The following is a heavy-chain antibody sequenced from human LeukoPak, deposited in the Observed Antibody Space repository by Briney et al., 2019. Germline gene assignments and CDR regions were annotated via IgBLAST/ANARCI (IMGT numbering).Heavy chain of an antibody. V-gene: IGHV1-2*02. D-gene: IGHD3-10*01. Sequence: ASVKVSCKAFGYTFTAHYIHWVRQAPGQGLEWMGWINPNRGGINYALKFQGRVTMTRDTSINTAYMELRSLRSDDTAVYYCARDHSLMVRGAVSNPRFDYWGQGTLVTVSS. CDR3: ARDHSLMVRGAVSNPRFDY. CDR1: GYTFTAHY. J-gene: IGHJ4*02. CDR2: INPNRGGI.